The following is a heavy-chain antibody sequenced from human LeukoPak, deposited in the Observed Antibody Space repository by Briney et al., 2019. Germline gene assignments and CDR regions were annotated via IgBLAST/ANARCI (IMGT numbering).Heavy chain of an antibody. J-gene: IGHJ4*02. Sequence: AGGSLRLSCAASGFTFSSYGMHWVRQAPGKGLEWVAVISYDGSNKYYADSVKGRFTISRDNSKNTLYLQMNSLRAEDTAVYYCAKDYYYDSSGYYYGDYWGQGTLVTVSS. CDR3: AKDYYYDSSGYYYGDY. CDR1: GFTFSSYG. D-gene: IGHD3-22*01. V-gene: IGHV3-30*18. CDR2: ISYDGSNK.